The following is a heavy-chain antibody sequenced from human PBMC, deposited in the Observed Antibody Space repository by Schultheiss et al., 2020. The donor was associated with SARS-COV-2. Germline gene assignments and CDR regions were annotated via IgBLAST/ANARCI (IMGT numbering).Heavy chain of an antibody. CDR3: ARGKLVLERPPLYYYYGMDV. CDR1: GGSISSGGYS. V-gene: IGHV4-30-2*01. Sequence: TLSLTCAVSGGSISSGGYSWSWIRQPPGKGLEWIGYIYHSGSTYYNPSLKSRVTISVDRSKNQFSLKLSSVTAADTAVYYCARGKLVLERPPLYYYYGMDVWGQGTTVTVSS. CDR2: IYHSGST. D-gene: IGHD1-1*01. J-gene: IGHJ6*02.